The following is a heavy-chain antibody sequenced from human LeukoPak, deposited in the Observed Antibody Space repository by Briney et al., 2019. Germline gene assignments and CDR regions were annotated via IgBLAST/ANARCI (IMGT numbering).Heavy chain of an antibody. D-gene: IGHD3-10*01. CDR2: MNPTSGHT. V-gene: IGHV1-8*01. Sequence: GASVTVSCTASGYTFTIYDINWVRQAPGQGLEWMGWMNPTSGHTGYVQKFQGRITMTRDTSVSTAYMELNSLTSEDTAVYYCARSPVGVRKKHDLWGQGTLVSVSS. CDR3: ARSPVGVRKKHDL. J-gene: IGHJ5*02. CDR1: GYTFTIYD.